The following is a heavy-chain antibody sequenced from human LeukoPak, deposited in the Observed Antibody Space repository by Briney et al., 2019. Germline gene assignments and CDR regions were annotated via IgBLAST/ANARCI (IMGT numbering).Heavy chain of an antibody. V-gene: IGHV3-7*05. J-gene: IGHJ6*02. CDR3: ARDPYSSSWSYGMAV. Sequence: GGSLRLSCTDFGVTFRNYWMCCVRQTPEKGLEWVANIKQDGTEKVYVDSVKGRFTISRDNAQSSLYLQMNSLRAEDTAVYYCARDPYSSSWSYGMAVWGQGTTVTVSS. CDR2: IKQDGTEK. CDR1: GVTFRNYW. D-gene: IGHD6-13*01.